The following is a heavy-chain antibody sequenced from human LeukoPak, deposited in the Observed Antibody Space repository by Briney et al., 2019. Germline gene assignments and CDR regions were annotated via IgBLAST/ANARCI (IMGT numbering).Heavy chain of an antibody. J-gene: IGHJ4*02. CDR3: AKTMARGVTGDY. Sequence: GGTLRLSCAASGFTFSSYGMSWVRQAPGKGLEWVSAISGSGGSTYYADSVKGRFTISRDNSKNTLYLQMNSLRAEDTAVYYCAKTMARGVTGDYWGQGTLVTVSS. CDR2: ISGSGGST. V-gene: IGHV3-23*01. CDR1: GFTFSSYG. D-gene: IGHD3-10*01.